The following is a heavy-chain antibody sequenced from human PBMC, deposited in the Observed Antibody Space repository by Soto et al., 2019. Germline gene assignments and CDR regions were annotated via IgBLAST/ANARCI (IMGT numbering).Heavy chain of an antibody. CDR2: IYYSGST. V-gene: IGHV4-39*01. J-gene: IGHJ5*02. CDR3: ARQGSAAWFDP. CDR1: GGSISSSSYY. D-gene: IGHD6-13*01. Sequence: SETLSLTCTVSGGSISSSSYYWGWIRQPPGKGLEWIGSIYYSGSTYYNPSLKSRVTISVDTSKNQFSLKLSSVTAADTAVYYCARQGSAAWFDPWGQGTLVTVSS.